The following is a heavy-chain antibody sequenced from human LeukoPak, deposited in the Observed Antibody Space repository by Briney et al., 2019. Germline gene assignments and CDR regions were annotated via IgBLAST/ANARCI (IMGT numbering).Heavy chain of an antibody. CDR2: IYHIGST. CDR3: ARVAGGWSGGYYFDY. J-gene: IGHJ4*02. V-gene: IGHV4-38-2*02. D-gene: IGHD6-19*01. Sequence: SETLSLTCIVSGFSITSGYYWGWIRQPPGKGLEWIGSIYHIGSTYYSPSLKSRVSLSVDTSKNQFSLKLSSVTAADTAVYYCARVAGGWSGGYYFDYWGQGTLVTVSS. CDR1: GFSITSGYY.